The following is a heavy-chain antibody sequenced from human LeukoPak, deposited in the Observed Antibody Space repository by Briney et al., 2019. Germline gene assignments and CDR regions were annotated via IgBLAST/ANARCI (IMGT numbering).Heavy chain of an antibody. D-gene: IGHD2-15*01. J-gene: IGHJ4*02. CDR1: GFTFSSYG. V-gene: IGHV3-30*02. CDR2: IRYDGSNK. Sequence: GGSLRLSCAATGFTFSSYGMHWVRQAPGKGLEWVAFIRYDGSNKYYTDSVKGRFTISRDNSKNTLYLQMNSLRAEDTAVYYCAKDKYCSGGSCDIFDYWGQGTLVTVSS. CDR3: AKDKYCSGGSCDIFDY.